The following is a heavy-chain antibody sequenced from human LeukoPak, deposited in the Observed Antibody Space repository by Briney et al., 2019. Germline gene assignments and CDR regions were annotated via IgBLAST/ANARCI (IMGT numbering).Heavy chain of an antibody. CDR2: IYYSGST. CDR3: ARQEGTSEFDY. CDR1: GDSISSYY. V-gene: IGHV4-59*08. J-gene: IGHJ4*02. Sequence: PSETLSLTCTVSGDSISSYYWSWIRQPPGKGLEWIGYIYYSGSTNYNPSPKSRVTISVDTSKNKFSLKLSSVTAADTAVYYCARQEGTSEFDYWGQGTLVTVSS. D-gene: IGHD1-7*01.